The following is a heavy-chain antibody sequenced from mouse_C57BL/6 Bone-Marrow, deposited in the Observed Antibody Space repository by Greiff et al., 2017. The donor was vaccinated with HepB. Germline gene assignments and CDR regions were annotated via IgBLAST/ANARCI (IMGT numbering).Heavy chain of an antibody. D-gene: IGHD1-1*01. CDR3: ARCYDYGSNRYYFDY. V-gene: IGHV1-81*01. CDR2: IYPRSGNT. Sequence: QVQLQQSGAELARPGASVKLSCKASGYTFTSYGISWVKQRTGQGLEWIGEIYPRSGNTYYNEKFKGKATLTADKSSSTAYMELRSLTSEDSAVYFCARCYDYGSNRYYFDYWGKGTTLTVSS. J-gene: IGHJ2*01. CDR1: GYTFTSYG.